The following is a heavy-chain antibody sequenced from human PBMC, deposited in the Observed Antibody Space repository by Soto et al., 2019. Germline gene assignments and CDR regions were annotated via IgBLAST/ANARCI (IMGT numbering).Heavy chain of an antibody. CDR3: VGVMSELYEGAFDI. D-gene: IGHD1-26*01. V-gene: IGHV3-21*01. CDR1: GFTFSSYS. Sequence: LRLSCAASGFTFSSYSFNWVRQAPGKGLEWVSSISSSLSYIYYADSLKGRFTISRDNAKNSLYLQMNSLRAEDTAVYYCVGVMSELYEGAFDIWGQGTLVTVSS. J-gene: IGHJ3*02. CDR2: ISSSLSYI.